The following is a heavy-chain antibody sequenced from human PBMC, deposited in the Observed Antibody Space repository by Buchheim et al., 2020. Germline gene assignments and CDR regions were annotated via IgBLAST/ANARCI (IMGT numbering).Heavy chain of an antibody. Sequence: EVQLLESGGGLVQPGGSLRLSCAASGFTFSSYAMSWVRQAPGKGLEWVSAISGSGGSTYYADSVQGRFTISRDHFKNLLSLQMNSLRAEDTAVYYCAASSGWSAEYFQHWGQGTL. CDR1: GFTFSSYA. J-gene: IGHJ1*01. D-gene: IGHD6-19*01. V-gene: IGHV3-23*01. CDR2: ISGSGGST. CDR3: AASSGWSAEYFQH.